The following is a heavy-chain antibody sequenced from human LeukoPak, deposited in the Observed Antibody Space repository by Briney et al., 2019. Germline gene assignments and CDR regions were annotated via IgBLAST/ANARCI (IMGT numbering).Heavy chain of an antibody. V-gene: IGHV4-34*01. Sequence: SETLSLTCADYGGSFSGYYWSWIRQPPGKGLEWIGEINHSGSTNYNPSLKSRVTISVDTSKNQFSLKLSSVTAADTAVYYCARTGIAVAGTPFHWFDPWGQGTLVTVSS. CDR3: ARTGIAVAGTPFHWFDP. CDR2: INHSGST. J-gene: IGHJ5*02. D-gene: IGHD6-19*01. CDR1: GGSFSGYY.